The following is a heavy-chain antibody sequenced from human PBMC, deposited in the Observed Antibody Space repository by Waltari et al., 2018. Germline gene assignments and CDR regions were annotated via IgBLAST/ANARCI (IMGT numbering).Heavy chain of an antibody. CDR1: GFRFSNYW. CDR2: MSNDESSI. V-gene: IGHV3-74*03. J-gene: IGHJ6*02. Sequence: EEQLLESGGGLVQPGDSLRLSCAASGFRFSNYWMNWVRQAPGKGLVWGARMSNDESSITYADSVKGRFTISRDNAKNTLYLQMKRLRAEDTAVYYCVRLAQRTYRSPVPGRHYYYGMDVWGQGTTVTVSS. D-gene: IGHD3-10*01. CDR3: VRLAQRTYRSPVPGRHYYYGMDV.